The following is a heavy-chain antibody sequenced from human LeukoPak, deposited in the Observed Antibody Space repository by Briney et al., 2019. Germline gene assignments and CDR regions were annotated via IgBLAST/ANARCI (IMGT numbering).Heavy chain of an antibody. Sequence: GALVKVSCKASGGTFSSYAISWVRQAPGQGLEWMGGIIPIFGTANYAQKFQGRVTITADKSTSTAYMELSSLRSEDTAVYYCAREAHSSKYYYYYMDVWGKGTTVTVSS. CDR3: AREAHSSKYYYYYMDV. CDR1: GGTFSSYA. D-gene: IGHD2-2*01. J-gene: IGHJ6*03. CDR2: IIPIFGTA. V-gene: IGHV1-69*06.